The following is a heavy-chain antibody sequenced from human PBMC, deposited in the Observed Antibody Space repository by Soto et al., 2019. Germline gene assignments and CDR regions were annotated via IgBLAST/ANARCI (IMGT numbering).Heavy chain of an antibody. J-gene: IGHJ6*03. Sequence: EVQLVESGGGLVQPGRSLRLSCAASGFTFDDYAMHWVRQAPGKGLEWVSGISWNSGSIGYADSVKGRFTISRDNAKNSLYLQMNSLRAEDTALYYCAKDSTYEGDYYYMDVWGKGTTVTVFS. V-gene: IGHV3-9*01. CDR1: GFTFDDYA. CDR3: AKDSTYEGDYYYMDV. D-gene: IGHD5-12*01. CDR2: ISWNSGSI.